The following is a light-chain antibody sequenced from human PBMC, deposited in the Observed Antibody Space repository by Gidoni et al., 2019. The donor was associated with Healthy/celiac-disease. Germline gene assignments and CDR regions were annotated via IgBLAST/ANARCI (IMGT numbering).Light chain of an antibody. CDR1: QSVLYSSNNKNY. J-gene: IGKJ1*01. CDR3: QQYYSTPRT. CDR2: WAS. V-gene: IGKV4-1*01. Sequence: DIVMTQSPDSRAVFLGERATINCKPSQSVLYSSNNKNYLAWYQQKPGQPPKLLIYWASTRESGVPDRFSGSGSGTDFTLTISSLQAEDVAVYYCQQYYSTPRTFGQGTKVEIK.